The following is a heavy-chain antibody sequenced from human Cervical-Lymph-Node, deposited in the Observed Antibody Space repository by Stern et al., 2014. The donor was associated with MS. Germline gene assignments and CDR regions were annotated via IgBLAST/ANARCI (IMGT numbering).Heavy chain of an antibody. J-gene: IGHJ4*02. CDR3: ARSHGDGPYYFDY. Sequence: QVQLEESGPGLVKPSQTLSLTCTVSGGSISSGGYYWSWMRQHPGQGLEWIVYIYFSGSNYYKTSLKSRVTIAADTSKKQFSLKLSSVTAADTAVYYSARSHGDGPYYFDYWGQGTLVTVSS. V-gene: IGHV4-31*03. CDR2: IYFSGSN. CDR1: GGSISSGGYY.